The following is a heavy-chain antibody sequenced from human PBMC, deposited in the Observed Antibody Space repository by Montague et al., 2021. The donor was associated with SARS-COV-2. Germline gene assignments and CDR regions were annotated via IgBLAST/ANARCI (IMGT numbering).Heavy chain of an antibody. CDR3: ARVTRTIKFLWFGDRSIRYYFDY. D-gene: IGHD3-10*01. J-gene: IGHJ4*02. V-gene: IGHV4-34*01. Sequence: SETLSLTCAVYGGSFSGYYWSWIRHPPGRGLEWIGEINHSGSTNYNPSLKSRVTISVDTSKNQFSLKVSSVTAADTAVYYCARVTRTIKFLWFGDRSIRYYFDYWGQGTLVTVSS. CDR1: GGSFSGYY. CDR2: INHSGST.